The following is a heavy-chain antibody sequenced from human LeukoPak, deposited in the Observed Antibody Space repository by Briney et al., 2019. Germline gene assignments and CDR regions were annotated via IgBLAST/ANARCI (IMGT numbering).Heavy chain of an antibody. D-gene: IGHD2-21*02. J-gene: IGHJ3*02. V-gene: IGHV4-30-4*08. CDR2: IYYSGST. CDR3: ARSLGIVVVTLAFDI. CDR1: GGSISSGDYY. Sequence: SQTLSLTCTVSGGSISSGDYYWSWIRQPPGKGLEWIGYIYYSGSTYYNPSLKSRVTISVDTSKNQFSLKLSSVTAADTAVYYCARSLGIVVVTLAFDIWGQGTMVTLSS.